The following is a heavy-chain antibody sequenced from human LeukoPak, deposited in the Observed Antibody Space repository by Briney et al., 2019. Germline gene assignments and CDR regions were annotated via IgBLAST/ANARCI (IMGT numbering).Heavy chain of an antibody. CDR2: ISQDGTET. CDR1: GFNFNDYW. CDR3: VRLWEFDY. V-gene: IGHV3-7*01. Sequence: GGSLRLSCAASGFNFNDYWMTWVRQPPGKGLQWVARISQDGTETLYADSVKGRCTLSKDKAEKSLYLQMNSLTTADTAVYYCVRLWEFDYWGQGTLVTVSS. J-gene: IGHJ4*02. D-gene: IGHD1-26*01.